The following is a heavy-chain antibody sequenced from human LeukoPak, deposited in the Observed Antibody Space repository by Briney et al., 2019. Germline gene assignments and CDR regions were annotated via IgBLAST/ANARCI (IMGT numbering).Heavy chain of an antibody. CDR3: ARDGEVMVRGVPDY. J-gene: IGHJ4*02. CDR1: GYTFTSYA. CDR2: INAGNGNT. V-gene: IGHV1-3*01. D-gene: IGHD3-10*01. Sequence: ASVKVSCKASGYTFTSYAMHWVRQAPGQRLEWMGWINAGNGNTKYSQKFQGRVTITRDTSASTAYMELSSLRSEDTAVYYCARDGEVMVRGVPDYWGQGILVTVSS.